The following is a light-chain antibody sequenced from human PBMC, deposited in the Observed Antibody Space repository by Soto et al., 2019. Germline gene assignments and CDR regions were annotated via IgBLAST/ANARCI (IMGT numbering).Light chain of an antibody. V-gene: IGKV3-20*01. Sequence: EIVLTQYPGTLSLSPGERATLSCRASQRVSSSYLAWYQQKPGQAPRLLIYGASSRATGIPDRFSGSGSGTDFTLTISRLEPEDFAVYYCQQYGSSPPYTFGQGTKLEIK. CDR2: GAS. CDR3: QQYGSSPPYT. CDR1: QRVSSSY. J-gene: IGKJ2*01.